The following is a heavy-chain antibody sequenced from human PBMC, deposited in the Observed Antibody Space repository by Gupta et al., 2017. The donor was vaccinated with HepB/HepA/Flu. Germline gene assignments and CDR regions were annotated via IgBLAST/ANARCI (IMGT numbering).Heavy chain of an antibody. D-gene: IGHD1-26*01. CDR3: AKDGRAGVNDFDY. V-gene: IGHV3-23*01. Sequence: EVQLLASGGGLVQPGGSLRLSCAASGFTFGSNAMSWVGQAPGKGLEWVSLISDSGGSTYYTDSVKGRFTISRDNSKYTLYLQINSLRAEDTAVYYCAKDGRAGVNDFDYWGQGTLVTVSS. CDR1: GFTFGSNA. J-gene: IGHJ4*02. CDR2: ISDSGGST.